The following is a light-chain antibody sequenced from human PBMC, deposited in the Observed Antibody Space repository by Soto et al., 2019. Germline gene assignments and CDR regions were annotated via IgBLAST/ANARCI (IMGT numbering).Light chain of an antibody. CDR1: SSDVGGYKY. J-gene: IGLJ1*01. V-gene: IGLV2-14*01. CDR3: SSYTASSTLV. CDR2: EVS. Sequence: QSALTQPASVSGSPGQSITISSTGTSSDVGGYKYVSWYQQHPGKAPKLMIYEVSNRPSGVSNRFSGSKSGNTASLTISGLQAEDEADYYCSSYTASSTLVFGTGTMLTVL.